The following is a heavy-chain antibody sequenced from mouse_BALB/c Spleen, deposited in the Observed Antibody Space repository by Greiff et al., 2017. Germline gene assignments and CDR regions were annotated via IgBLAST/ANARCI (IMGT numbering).Heavy chain of an antibody. Sequence: VMLVESGPGLVAPSQSLSITCTVSGFSLTSYGVHWVRQPPGKGLEWLGVIWAGGSTNYNSALMSRLSISKDNSKSQVFLKMNSLQTDDTAMYYCAREAYYGNCAWFAYWGQGTLVTVSA. V-gene: IGHV2-9*02. CDR2: IWAGGST. D-gene: IGHD2-10*01. CDR1: GFSLTSYG. J-gene: IGHJ3*01. CDR3: AREAYYGNCAWFAY.